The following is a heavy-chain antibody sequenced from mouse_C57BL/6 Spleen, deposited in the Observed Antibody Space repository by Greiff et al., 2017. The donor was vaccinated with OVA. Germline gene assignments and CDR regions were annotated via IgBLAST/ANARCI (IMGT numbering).Heavy chain of an antibody. V-gene: IGHV1-61*01. J-gene: IGHJ2*01. CDR3: ARGHLFFYGSGVYFDY. Sequence: QVHVKQPGAELVRPGSSVKLSCKASGYTFTSYWMDWVKQRPGQGLAWIGNIYPSDSETHYNQKFKDKATLTVDKSSSTAYMQLSSLTSEDSAVYYCARGHLFFYGSGVYFDYWGQGTTLTVSS. CDR1: GYTFTSYW. CDR2: IYPSDSET. D-gene: IGHD1-1*01.